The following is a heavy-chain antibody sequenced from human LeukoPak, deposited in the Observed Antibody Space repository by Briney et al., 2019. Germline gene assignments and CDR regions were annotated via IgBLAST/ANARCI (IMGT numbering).Heavy chain of an antibody. D-gene: IGHD3-22*01. J-gene: IGHJ4*02. CDR2: ICGSGGTT. Sequence: GGSLRLSCAASGFTFSNYVMSWVRQAPGRGLEWVSVICGSGGTTYYADSVKGRFTIYRDNAKNTLYLQMNSLRAEDTAVYYCAREGGYSHAFDYWGQGTLVTVSS. CDR1: GFTFSNYV. V-gene: IGHV3-23*01. CDR3: AREGGYSHAFDY.